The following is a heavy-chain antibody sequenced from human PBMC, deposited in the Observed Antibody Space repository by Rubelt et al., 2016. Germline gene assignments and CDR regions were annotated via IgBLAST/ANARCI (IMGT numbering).Heavy chain of an antibody. J-gene: IGHJ4*02. V-gene: IGHV3-33*01. Sequence: QVQLVESGGGVVQPGRSLRLSCAASGFTLSTTAMQWVRQAPGQGLEWGALIWFDGRKANYADSVTGRFTLTRENAKDTAYLQMNSLRAEETAVYYCTIVARDYWGQGTLVTVSS. CDR3: TIVARDY. CDR1: GFTLSTTA. CDR2: IWFDGRKA. D-gene: IGHD5-12*01.